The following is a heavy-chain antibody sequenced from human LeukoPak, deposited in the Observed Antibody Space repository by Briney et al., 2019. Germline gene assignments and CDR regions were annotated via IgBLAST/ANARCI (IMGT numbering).Heavy chain of an antibody. CDR2: MNPNSGDT. CDR3: ARGDDYYDSSGYPYYFDY. J-gene: IGHJ4*02. D-gene: IGHD3-22*01. V-gene: IGHV1-8*03. Sequence: ASVKVSCKASGGTFSSYAINWVRQAAGQGLEWMGWMNPNSGDTGYAQKFQGRVTITRNTSISTAYMDLSSLRSEDTAVYYCARGDDYYDSSGYPYYFDYWGQGTLVTVSS. CDR1: GGTFSSYA.